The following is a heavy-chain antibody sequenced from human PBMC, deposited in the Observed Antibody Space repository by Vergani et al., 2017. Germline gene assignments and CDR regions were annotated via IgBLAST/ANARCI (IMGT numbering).Heavy chain of an antibody. D-gene: IGHD6-13*01. J-gene: IGHJ4*02. CDR1: GFSLSTSGMC. V-gene: IGHV2-70*01. CDR2: IDWDDDK. CDR3: ARTLLTPLSSSWYAYYFDY. Sequence: QVTLRESGPALVKPTQTLTLTCTFSGFSLSTSGMCVSWIRQPPGKALEWLALIDWDDDKYYSTSLKTRLTISKDTSKNQVVLTMTNMDPVDTATYYCARTLLTPLSSSWYAYYFDYWGQGTLVTVSS.